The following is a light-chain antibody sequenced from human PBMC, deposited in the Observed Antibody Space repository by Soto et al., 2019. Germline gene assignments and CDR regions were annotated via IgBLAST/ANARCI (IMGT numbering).Light chain of an antibody. J-gene: IGLJ1*01. CDR1: SSDVGGYNY. V-gene: IGLV2-8*01. CDR3: QSYDRSLSGLYV. Sequence: QSALTQPPSASGSPGQSVTISCTGTSSDVGGYNYVSWYQQHPGKAPKLMIYEVSKRPSGVPDRFSGSKSGNTASLTVSGLQAEDEADYYCQSYDRSLSGLYVFGSGTKLTVL. CDR2: EVS.